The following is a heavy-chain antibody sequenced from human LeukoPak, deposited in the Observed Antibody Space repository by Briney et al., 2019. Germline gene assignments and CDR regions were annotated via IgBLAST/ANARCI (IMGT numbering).Heavy chain of an antibody. V-gene: IGHV3-23*01. CDR1: GFTFSTNA. CDR3: AKCGNSGCHLIDY. Sequence: GGSLRLSCAASGFTFSTNAMSWVRQAPGEGLEWVSAISGRTGSTYYSDSVKGRFTISRDSSKSTLYLQMDSLRAEDTAVYYCAKCGNSGCHLIDYWGQGTLVTVSS. CDR2: ISGRTGST. D-gene: IGHD5-12*01. J-gene: IGHJ4*02.